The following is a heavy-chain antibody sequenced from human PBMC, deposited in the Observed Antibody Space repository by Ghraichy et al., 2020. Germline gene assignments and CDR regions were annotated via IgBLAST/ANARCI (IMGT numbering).Heavy chain of an antibody. CDR3: ARDQEWRASSSGFDP. V-gene: IGHV4-59*01. CDR1: GDSLNNYY. D-gene: IGHD2-2*01. CDR2: IHHNGRT. Sequence: SETLSLTCTVSGDSLNNYYWSWIRQAPGKGLEWIGSIHHNGRTKYNPSLKSRVTMSVDTSKNQFSLSLTSVTAADTAVFYCARDQEWRASSSGFDPWGQGTLVSVSP. J-gene: IGHJ5*02.